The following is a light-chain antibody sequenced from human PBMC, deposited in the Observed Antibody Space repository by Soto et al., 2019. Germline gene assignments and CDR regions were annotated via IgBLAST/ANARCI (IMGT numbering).Light chain of an antibody. CDR2: SDI. Sequence: QSVLTQPPSASGTPGQRVTLSCSGGTSNIGTNAVNWYQHLPGTAPSVLIYSDIQRPPGVPDRFSGAKSGTSASLAISGIPSEDEADYFCVAWDDRLAGPVFGGGTKLTVL. CDR3: VAWDDRLAGPV. V-gene: IGLV1-44*01. CDR1: TSNIGTNA. J-gene: IGLJ2*01.